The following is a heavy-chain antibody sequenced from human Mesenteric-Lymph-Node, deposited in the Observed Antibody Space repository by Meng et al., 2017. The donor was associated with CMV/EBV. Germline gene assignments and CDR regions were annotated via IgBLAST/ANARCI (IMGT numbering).Heavy chain of an antibody. V-gene: IGHV1-18*01. D-gene: IGHD1-26*01. J-gene: IGHJ4*02. CDR2: ISPYNGNT. CDR3: ARDMRGSYSYYFDY. CDR1: GFTFTGYG. Sequence: ASVKVSCKASGFTFTGYGVSWVRQAPGQGLEWMGWISPYNGNTNYAQNLQGRVTMTTDTVTSTAYMELRSLRSDDTAVYYCARDMRGSYSYYFDYWGQGTLVTVSS.